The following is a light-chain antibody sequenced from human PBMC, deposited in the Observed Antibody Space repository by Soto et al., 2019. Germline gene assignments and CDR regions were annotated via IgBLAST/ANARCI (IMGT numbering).Light chain of an antibody. V-gene: IGLV1-40*01. J-gene: IGLJ1*01. CDR3: QSYDSSLSGCV. Sequence: QSVLTQPPSVSGAPGQRVTISCTGSSSNIGTDYGVPWYQQLPGTAPKLLIYANSNRPSGVPDRFSGSRSGTSASLAIAGLQAEDEADYYCQSYDSSLSGCVFGTGTKLTVL. CDR2: ANS. CDR1: SSNIGTDYG.